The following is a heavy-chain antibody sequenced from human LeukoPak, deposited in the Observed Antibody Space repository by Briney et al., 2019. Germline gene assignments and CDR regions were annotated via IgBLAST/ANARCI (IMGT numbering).Heavy chain of an antibody. J-gene: IGHJ5*02. CDR3: ARDRGWLDP. V-gene: IGHV1-18*01. CDR1: GYTFTDYG. D-gene: IGHD3-10*01. Sequence: ASVKVSCKASGYTFTDYGINWVRQAPGQGLEWMGWSSPYSGNTRYAQKFQGRLTMTSDASTTTAYMDLRSLRSDDTAVYYCARDRGWLDPWGQGTLVTVSS. CDR2: SSPYSGNT.